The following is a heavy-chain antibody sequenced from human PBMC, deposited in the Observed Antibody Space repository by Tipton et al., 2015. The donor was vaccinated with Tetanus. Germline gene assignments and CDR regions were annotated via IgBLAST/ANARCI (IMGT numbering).Heavy chain of an antibody. J-gene: IGHJ4*02. V-gene: IGHV3-48*02. Sequence: SLRLSCAASGFSFNTYGMNWVRQAPGKGLEWISYTSSSSSPIYYAESVKGRFTISRDNARNSLYLQMNSLRDEDTAVYYCARAPNRISRAYDYWGQGTQITVSS. CDR3: ARAPNRISRAYDY. CDR2: TSSSSSPI. D-gene: IGHD1-14*01. CDR1: GFSFNTYG.